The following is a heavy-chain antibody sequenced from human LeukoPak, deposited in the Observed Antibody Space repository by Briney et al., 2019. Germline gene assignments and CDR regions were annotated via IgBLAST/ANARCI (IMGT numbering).Heavy chain of an antibody. Sequence: SVTVSCKASGYTFTSYGISWLRQAPAQGLEWMGRIIPIRGIANYAQEFQGRVTITADKSKSTAYMELSSLRSEDTAVYYCARDLGSHLGFDPWGQGTLVTVSS. J-gene: IGHJ5*02. D-gene: IGHD6-13*01. CDR1: GYTFTSYG. CDR2: IIPIRGIA. CDR3: ARDLGSHLGFDP. V-gene: IGHV1-69*04.